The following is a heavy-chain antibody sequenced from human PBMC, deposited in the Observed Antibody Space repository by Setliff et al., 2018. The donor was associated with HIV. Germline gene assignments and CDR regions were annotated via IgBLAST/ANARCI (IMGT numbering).Heavy chain of an antibody. CDR1: GFTLSDAW. D-gene: IGHD6-13*01. CDR3: TKGTRYSGF. Sequence: GGSLRLSCAASGFTLSDAWMSWVRQATGKGLEWVGRIKSNTDYGTTDYATHLKGRFTISRDDSKNTLFLQMKSLKTEDTAMYYCTKGTRYSGFWGQGTLVTVSS. CDR2: IKSNTDYGTT. J-gene: IGHJ4*02. V-gene: IGHV3-15*01.